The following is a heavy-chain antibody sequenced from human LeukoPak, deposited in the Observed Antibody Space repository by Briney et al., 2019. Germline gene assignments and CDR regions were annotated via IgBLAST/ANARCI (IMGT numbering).Heavy chain of an antibody. CDR3: ARDSGYSSGWTFDY. Sequence: SETLSLTCAVSGGSISSSNWWSWVRQPPGKGLEWIGEIYHSGSTNYNPSLKSRVTISVDTSKNQFSLKLSSVTAADTAVYYCARDSGYSSGWTFDYWGQGTLVTVSS. CDR1: GGSISSSNW. D-gene: IGHD6-19*01. CDR2: IYHSGST. V-gene: IGHV4-4*02. J-gene: IGHJ4*02.